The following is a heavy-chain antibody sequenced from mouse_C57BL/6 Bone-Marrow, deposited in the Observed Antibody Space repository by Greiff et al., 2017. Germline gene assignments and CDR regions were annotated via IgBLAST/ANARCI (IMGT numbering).Heavy chain of an antibody. CDR1: GFTFSSYT. V-gene: IGHV5-9*01. D-gene: IGHD1-1*01. Sequence: EVQGVESGGGLVKPGGSLKLSWAASGFTFSSYTMSWVRQTPEKRLEWVATISGGGGNTYYPDSVKGRFTISRDNAKNTLYLQMSSLRSEATALYYCARHERYYYGSSYLMDYWGQGTSVTVSS. J-gene: IGHJ4*01. CDR2: ISGGGGNT. CDR3: ARHERYYYGSSYLMDY.